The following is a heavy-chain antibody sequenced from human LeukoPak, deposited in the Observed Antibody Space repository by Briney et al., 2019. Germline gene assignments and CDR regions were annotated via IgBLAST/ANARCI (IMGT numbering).Heavy chain of an antibody. CDR1: GFTFSNYG. CDR2: IYSGGSK. Sequence: PGGSLRLSCAASGFTFSNYGMHWVRQAPGKGLEWVSVIYSGGSKYHADSVKGRFTISRDNSKNALYLQMNSLRVEDTAVYYCARDKVAAAHLDYWGQGTLVTVSP. J-gene: IGHJ4*02. CDR3: ARDKVAAAHLDY. D-gene: IGHD2-2*01. V-gene: IGHV3-66*01.